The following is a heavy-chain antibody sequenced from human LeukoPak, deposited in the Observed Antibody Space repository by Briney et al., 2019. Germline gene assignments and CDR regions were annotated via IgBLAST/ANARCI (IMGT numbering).Heavy chain of an antibody. D-gene: IGHD3-22*01. CDR1: GYTFTGYY. CDR3: AGGVDDSSGYYVLSDY. CDR2: INPNSGGT. J-gene: IGHJ4*02. V-gene: IGHV1-2*02. Sequence: ASVKVSCKASGYTFTGYYMHWVRQAPGQGLEWMGWINPNSGGTNYTQKFQGRVTMTRDASISTAYMELSRLRSDDTAVYYCAGGVDDSSGYYVLSDYWGQGTLVTVSP.